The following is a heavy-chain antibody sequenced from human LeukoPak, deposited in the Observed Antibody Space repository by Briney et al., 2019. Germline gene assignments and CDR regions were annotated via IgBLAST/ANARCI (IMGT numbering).Heavy chain of an antibody. J-gene: IGHJ6*02. CDR3: TRDQVVPAGCYYYGMDV. CDR1: GFTFGDYA. D-gene: IGHD2-2*01. CDR2: IRSKAYGGTT. Sequence: GGSLRLSCTASGFTFGDYAMSWVRQAPGKGLEWVGFIRSKAYGGTTEYAASVKGRFTISRDDSKSIAYLQMNSLKTEDTAVYYCTRDQVVPAGCYYYGMDVWGQGTTVTVSS. V-gene: IGHV3-49*04.